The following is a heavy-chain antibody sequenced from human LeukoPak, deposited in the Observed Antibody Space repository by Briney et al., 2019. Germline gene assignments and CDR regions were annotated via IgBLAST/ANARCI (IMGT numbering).Heavy chain of an antibody. Sequence: SSETLSLTCTVSGGSISSSSYYWGWIRQPPGKGLEWIGYIYYSGITNYNPSLKSRVTISVDTSKNQVSLKLSSVTASDTAVYYCASLGGTYDFWGQGTLVTVSS. CDR3: ASLGGTYDF. CDR1: GGSISSSSYY. V-gene: IGHV4-61*05. J-gene: IGHJ4*02. CDR2: IYYSGIT. D-gene: IGHD3-16*01.